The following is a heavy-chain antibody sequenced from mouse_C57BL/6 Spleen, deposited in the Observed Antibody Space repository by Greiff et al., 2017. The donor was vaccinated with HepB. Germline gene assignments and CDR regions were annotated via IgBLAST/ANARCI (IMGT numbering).Heavy chain of an antibody. J-gene: IGHJ2*01. CDR2: ISNGGGST. Sequence: EVHLVESGGGLVQPGGSLKLSCAASGFTFSDYYMYWVRQTPEKRLEWVAYISNGGGSTYYPDTVKGRFTISRDNAKNTLYLQMSRLKSEDTAMYYCATSYDYDGGYYFDYWGQGTTLTVSS. CDR3: ATSYDYDGGYYFDY. V-gene: IGHV5-12*01. CDR1: GFTFSDYY. D-gene: IGHD2-4*01.